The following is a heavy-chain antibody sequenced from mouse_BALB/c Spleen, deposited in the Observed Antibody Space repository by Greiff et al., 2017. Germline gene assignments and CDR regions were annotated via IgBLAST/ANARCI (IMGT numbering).Heavy chain of an antibody. CDR3: ARDLSGTYYFDY. CDR2: IWAGGST. Sequence: QVQLKQSGPGLVAPSQSLSITCTVSGFSLTSYGVHWVRQPPGKGLEWLGVIWAGGSTNYNSALMSRLSISKDNSKSQVFLKMNSLQTDDTAMYYCARDLSGTYYFDYWGQGTTLTVSS. V-gene: IGHV2-9*02. J-gene: IGHJ2*01. CDR1: GFSLTSYG. D-gene: IGHD4-1*01.